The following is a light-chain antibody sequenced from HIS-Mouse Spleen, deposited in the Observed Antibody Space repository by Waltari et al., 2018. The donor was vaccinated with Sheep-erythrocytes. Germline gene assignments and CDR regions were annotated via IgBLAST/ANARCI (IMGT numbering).Light chain of an antibody. CDR2: KDS. Sequence: LWVSVSPGQTARITCSGDALPKQYAYWYQQKPGQAPVLVIYKDSERPSGIPERFSGSSSGTTVTLTISGVQAEDEADYYCQSADSSGTYPVVFGGGTKLTVL. CDR1: ALPKQY. CDR3: QSADSSGTYPVV. V-gene: IGLV3-25*03. J-gene: IGLJ2*01.